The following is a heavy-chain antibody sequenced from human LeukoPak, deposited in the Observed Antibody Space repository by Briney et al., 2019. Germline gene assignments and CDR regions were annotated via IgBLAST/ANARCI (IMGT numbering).Heavy chain of an antibody. V-gene: IGHV1-2*02. CDR1: GYTFTGYY. CDR3: ARDLEGTSYLDY. D-gene: IGHD1-1*01. Sequence: GASVKVSCKASGYTFTGYYFHWVRQAPGQGLEWMGWIHPDRGGTHYAQKFQGRVTMTRDTSISTAYMELNSLRSDDTAVYYCARDLEGTSYLDYWGQGTLVTVSS. J-gene: IGHJ4*02. CDR2: IHPDRGGT.